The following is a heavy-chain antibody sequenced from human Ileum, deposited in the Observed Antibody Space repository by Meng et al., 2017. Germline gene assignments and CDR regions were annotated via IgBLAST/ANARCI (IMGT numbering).Heavy chain of an antibody. D-gene: IGHD3-16*01. J-gene: IGHJ4*02. CDR2: INEDGRVT. CDR1: GFTFSNDW. V-gene: IGHV3-74*01. CDR3: ARINYVEDS. Sequence: VQVVASGGGLVQAGGSLRLACAAFGFTFSNDWMHWVRQTPGKGLVWVSRINEDGRVTNYADSVEGRFTVSRDNAKNTLYLQMNSLRVEDTGIYYCARINYVEDSWGQGTLVTVSS.